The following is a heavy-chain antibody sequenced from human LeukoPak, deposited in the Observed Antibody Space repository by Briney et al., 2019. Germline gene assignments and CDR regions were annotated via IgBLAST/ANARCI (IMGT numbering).Heavy chain of an antibody. Sequence: ASVKVSCKASGYTFTSYGISWVRQAPGQGLEWMGWISAYNGNTNYAQKLQGRVTMTTDTSTSTAYMELRSLRSDDTAVYYCAREYLVRSLTIGAFDIWGQGTMVTVSS. CDR2: ISAYNGNT. J-gene: IGHJ3*02. D-gene: IGHD3-9*01. CDR3: AREYLVRSLTIGAFDI. CDR1: GYTFTSYG. V-gene: IGHV1-18*01.